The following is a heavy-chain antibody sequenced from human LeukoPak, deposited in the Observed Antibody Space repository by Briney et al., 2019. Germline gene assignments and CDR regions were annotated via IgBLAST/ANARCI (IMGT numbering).Heavy chain of an antibody. Sequence: SETLSLTCTVSGGSISSYYWSWIRQPPGKGREWIGDIYYSGSTNYNPSLKSRVTISVDTSKNQFSLKLSSVTAADTAVYYCARHGMGSGWYNYYYGMDVWGQGTTVTVSS. V-gene: IGHV4-59*08. CDR2: IYYSGST. D-gene: IGHD6-19*01. J-gene: IGHJ6*02. CDR1: GGSISSYY. CDR3: ARHGMGSGWYNYYYGMDV.